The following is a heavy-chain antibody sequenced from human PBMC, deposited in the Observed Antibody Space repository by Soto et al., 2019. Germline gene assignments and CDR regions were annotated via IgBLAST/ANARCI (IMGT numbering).Heavy chain of an antibody. CDR2: ISYDGSNK. D-gene: IGHD1-26*01. V-gene: IGHV3-30*18. CDR1: GSTFSSYG. CDR3: AKDPRSGSYYFDWFDP. J-gene: IGHJ5*02. Sequence: PGGSLRLSCAASGSTFSSYGMHWVRQAPGKGLEWVAVISYDGSNKYYADSVKGRFTISRDNSKNTLYLQMNSLRAEDTAVYYCAKDPRSGSYYFDWFDPWGQGTLVTVS.